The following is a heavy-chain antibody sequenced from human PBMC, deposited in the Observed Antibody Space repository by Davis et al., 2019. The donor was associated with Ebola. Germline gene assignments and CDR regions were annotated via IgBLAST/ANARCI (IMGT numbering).Heavy chain of an antibody. CDR3: ARTSGDYYDSSGYYHDAFDV. Sequence: ASVKVSCKASGYTFTGYYMHWVRQAPGQGLEWMGWINPNSGGTNYAHKFLGRVTMTRDTSISTAYMELSELRSDDTAVCYSARTSGDYYDSSGYYHDAFDVWGQGTMVTVSS. V-gene: IGHV1-2*02. J-gene: IGHJ3*01. CDR2: INPNSGGT. CDR1: GYTFTGYY. D-gene: IGHD3-22*01.